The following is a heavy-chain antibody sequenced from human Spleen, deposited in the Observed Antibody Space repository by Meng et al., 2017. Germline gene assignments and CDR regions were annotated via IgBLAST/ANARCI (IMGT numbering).Heavy chain of an antibody. CDR2: IYWDDDK. D-gene: IGHD6-6*01. J-gene: IGHJ4*02. CDR1: GFSLSTSGVG. Sequence: QITLKESGPTLVKPTQTLTLTCTFSGFSLSTSGVGVGWIRQPPGKALEWLALIYWDDDKRFSPSLKSRLTVTKDTSKNQVVLTMTNMDPVDTATYYCAHRRSPSQCFDYWGQGTLVTAPQ. CDR3: AHRRSPSQCFDY. V-gene: IGHV2-5*02.